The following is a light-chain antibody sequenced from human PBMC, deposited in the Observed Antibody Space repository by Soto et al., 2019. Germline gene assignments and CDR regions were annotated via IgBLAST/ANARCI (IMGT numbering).Light chain of an antibody. CDR3: FSYTSSGTYV. J-gene: IGLJ1*01. CDR1: SSDVGNYKY. Sequence: QPVLTQPASVSGSPGQSITISCTGTSSDVGNYKYVSWYQQHPGKAPKLMIYEVSNRPSGVSNRLSGSKSGNTASLTISGLQAEDETDYYCFSYTSSGTYVFGTGTKVTVL. CDR2: EVS. V-gene: IGLV2-14*01.